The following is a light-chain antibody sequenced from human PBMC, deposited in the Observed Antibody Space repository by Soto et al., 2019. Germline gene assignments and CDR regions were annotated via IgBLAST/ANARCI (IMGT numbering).Light chain of an antibody. CDR1: QTVSSSY. CDR3: QQYGSSHMYT. V-gene: IGKV3-20*01. CDR2: GAS. J-gene: IGKJ2*01. Sequence: EIVLTQSPCTLSLSPGERATLSCRASQTVSSSYLAWYQQKTGQAPRLLIYGASSRATGIPDRFSGSGSGTDFTLTISRLEPEDFAVYYCQQYGSSHMYTFGQGTKLEIK.